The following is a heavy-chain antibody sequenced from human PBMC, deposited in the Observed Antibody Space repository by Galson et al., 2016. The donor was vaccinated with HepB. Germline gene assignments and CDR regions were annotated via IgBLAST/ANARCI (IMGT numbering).Heavy chain of an antibody. V-gene: IGHV3-23*01. CDR1: GFPFSTYG. CDR3: AREGVDTRGWFAIDV. J-gene: IGHJ6*02. D-gene: IGHD6-19*01. CDR2: ISGSGGSI. Sequence: SLRLSCAASGFPFSTYGMSWVRQAPGKGLEWVSGISGSGGSIYSADSVKGRFTISRDNSKNTLYLQMNSLRVEDSAVYYCAREGVDTRGWFAIDVWGQGTTVTVSS.